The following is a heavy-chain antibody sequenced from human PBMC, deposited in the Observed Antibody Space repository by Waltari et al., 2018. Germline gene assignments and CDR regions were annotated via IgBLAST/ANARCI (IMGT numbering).Heavy chain of an antibody. CDR3: ARDGGRGYDNDY. CDR2: IGHDSKTI. J-gene: IGHJ4*02. Sequence: EVRLRWSVGGLVCPGVSLRVSWEPPEFSASIPNTSVFRQAPGKGLEWVSYIGHDSKTIYYADSVKGRFTISRDNAKNSLSLQMNSLRADDTAVYYCARDGGRGYDNDYWGQGILVTVSS. V-gene: IGHV3-48*04. CDR1: EFSASIPN. D-gene: IGHD5-12*01.